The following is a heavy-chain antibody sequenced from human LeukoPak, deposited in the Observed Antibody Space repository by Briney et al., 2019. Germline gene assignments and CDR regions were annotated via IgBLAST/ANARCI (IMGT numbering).Heavy chain of an antibody. CDR1: GYTLTELS. D-gene: IGHD6-19*01. V-gene: IGHV1-24*01. Sequence: ASVKVSCKVSGYTLTELSMHWVRQAPGKGLEWMGGFGPEDGETIYAQKFQGRVTMTEDTSTDTAYMELSSLRSEDTAVYYCATDRAVAGYFDYWGQGTLVTVSS. J-gene: IGHJ4*02. CDR2: FGPEDGET. CDR3: ATDRAVAGYFDY.